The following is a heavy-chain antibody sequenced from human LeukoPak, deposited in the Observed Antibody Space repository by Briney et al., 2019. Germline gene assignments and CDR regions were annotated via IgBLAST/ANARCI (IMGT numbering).Heavy chain of an antibody. CDR3: ARDYGDYGGLGY. Sequence: PGGSLRLSCAASGFTFSSYSMNWVRQAPGKGLEWVSSISSSSSYTYYADSVKGRFTISRDNAKNSLYLQMNSLRAEDTAVYYCARDYGDYGGLGYWGQGTLVTVSS. V-gene: IGHV3-21*01. CDR2: ISSSSSYT. D-gene: IGHD4-17*01. CDR1: GFTFSSYS. J-gene: IGHJ4*02.